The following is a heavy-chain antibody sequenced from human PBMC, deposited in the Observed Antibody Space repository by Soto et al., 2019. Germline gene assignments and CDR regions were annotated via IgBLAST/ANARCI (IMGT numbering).Heavy chain of an antibody. V-gene: IGHV3-15*01. CDR1: GFTFSQAW. D-gene: IGHD3-3*01. CDR2: IKSKPAGGTT. J-gene: IGHJ4*02. Sequence: GGSLRLSCAGSGFTFSQAWMSWVRQAPGKGLEWVGRIKSKPAGGTTDYATPVKGRFTISRDDSKNTLYLQMNSLKTEDTAVYYCTTDRTIFGVVEGPSQFDYWGQGTLVTVSS. CDR3: TTDRTIFGVVEGPSQFDY.